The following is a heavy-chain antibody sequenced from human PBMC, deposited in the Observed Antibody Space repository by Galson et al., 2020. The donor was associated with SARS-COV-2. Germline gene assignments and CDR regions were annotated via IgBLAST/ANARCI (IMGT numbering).Heavy chain of an antibody. V-gene: IGHV3-33*01. Sequence: GGSLRLSCGASGFTFNTHAMHWVRQASGKGLEWVAMIWSDRPNRYYADSVKGRFTISRDNSKNTVNLEIYSLRPEDTAVYYCVTDPPGSGWAFRDWGQGTQVTVSS. CDR1: GFTFNTHA. D-gene: IGHD6-19*01. J-gene: IGHJ1*01. CDR2: IWSDRPNR. CDR3: VTDPPGSGWAFRD.